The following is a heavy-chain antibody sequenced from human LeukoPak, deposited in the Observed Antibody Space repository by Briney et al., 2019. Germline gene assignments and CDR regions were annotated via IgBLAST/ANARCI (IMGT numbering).Heavy chain of an antibody. J-gene: IGHJ4*02. D-gene: IGHD1-14*01. CDR1: GLMFDDYG. Sequence: GGSLRLSCEASGLMFDDYGMSWVRQTPGKGLECLSLISEDGGDTWYADSVKGRFTISRDNSKNSLYLQMNSLRAEDTAFYYCAKDKTRGPGDYWGQGTLVTVSS. V-gene: IGHV3-43*02. CDR2: ISEDGGDT. CDR3: AKDKTRGPGDY.